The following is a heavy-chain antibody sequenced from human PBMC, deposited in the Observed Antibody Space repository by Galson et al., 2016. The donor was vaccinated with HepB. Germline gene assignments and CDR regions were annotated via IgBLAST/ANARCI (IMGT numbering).Heavy chain of an antibody. J-gene: IGHJ4*02. CDR3: ARDVFLPGTDGAYLDP. V-gene: IGHV4-4*02. Sequence: ETLSLTCAVSGGSLSGTNWWSWVRQSPGKGLEWIGEAYHSGTVAYNPSFRTRVTISVDKSKNQFSLTLTSVTAADTAVYYCARDVFLPGTDGAYLDPWGQGMLVTVTS. CDR1: GGSLSGTNW. CDR2: AYHSGTV. D-gene: IGHD2-21*01.